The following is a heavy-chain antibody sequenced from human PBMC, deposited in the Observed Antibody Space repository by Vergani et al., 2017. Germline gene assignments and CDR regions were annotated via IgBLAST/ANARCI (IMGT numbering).Heavy chain of an antibody. J-gene: IGHJ4*02. CDR3: AKQYFVSGNYLFDY. Sequence: VQLLESGGGLVQPGGSLRLTCAASEFTFSNYAMNWVRQAPGKGLEWVSGISGSGVSAYYTDSVKGRFTISRDNSKNMRFLQMNNLRTEDTAIYYCAKQYFVSGNYLFDYWGQGTRVTVSS. D-gene: IGHD3-10*01. CDR1: EFTFSNYA. V-gene: IGHV3-23*01. CDR2: ISGSGVSA.